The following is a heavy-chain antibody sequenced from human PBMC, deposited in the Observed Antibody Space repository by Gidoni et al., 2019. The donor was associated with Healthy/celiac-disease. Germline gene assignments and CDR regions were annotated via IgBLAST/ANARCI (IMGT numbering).Heavy chain of an antibody. Sequence: QVQLVQSGAAVKKPGASVTVSCTASGYTFTGYYMHWVRQAPGQGLEWMGWIKPNRGGTKYAKKCKGRVIMNRDTSISTAYMELSRLRSDDTAVYYCATPIDYGDYELDYWGQGTLVTVSS. D-gene: IGHD4-17*01. CDR1: GYTFTGYY. CDR2: IKPNRGGT. J-gene: IGHJ4*02. CDR3: ATPIDYGDYELDY. V-gene: IGHV1-2*02.